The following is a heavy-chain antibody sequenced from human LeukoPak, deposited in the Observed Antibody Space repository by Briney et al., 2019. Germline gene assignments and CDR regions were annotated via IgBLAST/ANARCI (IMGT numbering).Heavy chain of an antibody. CDR1: VFTFSTYG. Sequence: GGTLRLSCAASVFTFSTYGMHWVRQAPGKGLEWVAFIRYDGSNKYYADSVKGRFTISRDNSKNTLWLQMNSLRSEDTAIYYCAKGSDSGWYGFHYWVQGTLVTVSS. V-gene: IGHV3-30*02. D-gene: IGHD6-13*01. CDR3: AKGSDSGWYGFHY. J-gene: IGHJ4*02. CDR2: IRYDGSNK.